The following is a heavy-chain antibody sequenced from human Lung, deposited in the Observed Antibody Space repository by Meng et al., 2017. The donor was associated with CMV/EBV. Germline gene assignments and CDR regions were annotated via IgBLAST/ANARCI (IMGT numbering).Heavy chain of an antibody. D-gene: IGHD6-13*01. CDR1: GFSIRDYW. J-gene: IGHJ5*02. CDR2: IYAGGRSA. Sequence: GGSXRLSCAASGFSIRDYWMSWVRQAPGKGLEWVAVIYAGGRSAYYADSVKGRFTIFRDGSKNTVYLEMNSLRAEDTALYYCAKDSTYSAWGQGTLVTVSS. V-gene: IGHV3-23*03. CDR3: AKDSTYSA.